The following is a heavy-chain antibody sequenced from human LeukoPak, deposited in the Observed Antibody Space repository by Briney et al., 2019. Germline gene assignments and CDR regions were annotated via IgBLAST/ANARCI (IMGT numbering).Heavy chain of an antibody. D-gene: IGHD3-10*02. CDR3: AELGITMIGGV. CDR2: ISSSGSTI. Sequence: PGGSLRLSCAASGFTFSSYEMNWVRQAPGKGLEWVSYISSSGSTIYYADSVKGRFTISRDKDKKSLYLQMNSLRAEDTAVYYCAELGITMIGGVWGKGPTVTISS. V-gene: IGHV3-48*03. J-gene: IGHJ6*04. CDR1: GFTFSSYE.